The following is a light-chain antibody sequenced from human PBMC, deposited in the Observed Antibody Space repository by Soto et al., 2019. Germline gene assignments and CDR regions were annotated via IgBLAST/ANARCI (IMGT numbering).Light chain of an antibody. CDR1: QSISSW. CDR3: QPGT. CDR2: DAS. V-gene: IGKV1-5*01. J-gene: IGKJ1*01. Sequence: DLQSPPSTSTLSASVGDRFPITCRASQSISSWLAWYQQQPGKAPKLLIYDASSLESGVPSRFSGSGSGTEFTLTISSLQPDDFPPYYCQPGTGGQGTKGDIK.